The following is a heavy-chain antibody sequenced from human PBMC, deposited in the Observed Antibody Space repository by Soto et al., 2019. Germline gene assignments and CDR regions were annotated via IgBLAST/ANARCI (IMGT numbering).Heavy chain of an antibody. CDR3: ARSMDV. V-gene: IGHV3-21*05. CDR2: ISSGSSYI. Sequence: GGSLRLSCAASGFTFSSYSMNWVRQAPGKGLEWVSYISSGSSYIYYADSLKGRFTISRDNAKNSLYLQMNSLRAEDTAVYYCARSMDVWGQGTTVTVSS. CDR1: GFTFSSYS. J-gene: IGHJ6*02.